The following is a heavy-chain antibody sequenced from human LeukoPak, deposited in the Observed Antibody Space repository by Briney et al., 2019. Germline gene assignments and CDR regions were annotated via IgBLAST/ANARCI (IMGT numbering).Heavy chain of an antibody. CDR3: ARQGYSRGYFSLDY. D-gene: IGHD2-15*01. Sequence: SETLSLTRTVSGGPISSYYWSWIRQPPGKGLEWIGYIHYSGSTFYNPSLKSLVTISVDSSKNQFSLQLSSVTAADTAVYYCARQGYSRGYFSLDYWGQGTLVTVSS. CDR1: GGPISSYY. J-gene: IGHJ4*02. V-gene: IGHV4-59*08. CDR2: IHYSGST.